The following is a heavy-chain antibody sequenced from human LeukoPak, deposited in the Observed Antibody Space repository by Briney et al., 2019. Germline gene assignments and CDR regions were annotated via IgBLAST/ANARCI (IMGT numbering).Heavy chain of an antibody. CDR3: ARDTYYDFWSLDI. D-gene: IGHD3-3*01. J-gene: IGHJ3*02. V-gene: IGHV3-7*01. CDR1: GFTFSSYW. Sequence: GGSLRLSCAASGFTFSSYWMSWVRQAPGKGLEWVANIKQDGSEKYYVDSVKDRFTISRDNAKNSLYLQMNSLRAEDTAVYYCARDTYYDFWSLDIWGQGTMVTVSS. CDR2: IKQDGSEK.